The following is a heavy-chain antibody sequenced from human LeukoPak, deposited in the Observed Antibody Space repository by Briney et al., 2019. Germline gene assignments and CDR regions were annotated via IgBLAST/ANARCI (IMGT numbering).Heavy chain of an antibody. CDR2: ISSSSNDM. V-gene: IGHV3-21*01. J-gene: IGHJ4*02. CDR1: GFTFSTYS. D-gene: IGHD7-27*01. Sequence: GGSLRLSCAASGFTFSTYSMNRVRQVPGKGLEWVSSISSSSNDMYYADSVKGRFTISRDNAKNSLYLQMNSLRAEDTGVYYCARVATSGYWGQGTLVTVSS. CDR3: ARVATSGY.